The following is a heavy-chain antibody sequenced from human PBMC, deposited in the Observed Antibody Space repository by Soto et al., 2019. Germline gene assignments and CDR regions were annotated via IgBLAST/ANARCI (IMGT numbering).Heavy chain of an antibody. J-gene: IGHJ6*03. Sequence: EGQLLESGGDLVHPGGSLRLSCAASGFACSSYAMTWVRQAPWKGLERVSAITPRGDTTYYADSVKGRFTSSRDNSRNTLNLQMNSLRAEDTGVYYCARGATYESGIRQYYMDFWGRGPTVTVSS. CDR1: GFACSSYA. D-gene: IGHD3-10*01. V-gene: IGHV3-23*01. CDR2: ITPRGDTT. CDR3: ARGATYESGIRQYYMDF.